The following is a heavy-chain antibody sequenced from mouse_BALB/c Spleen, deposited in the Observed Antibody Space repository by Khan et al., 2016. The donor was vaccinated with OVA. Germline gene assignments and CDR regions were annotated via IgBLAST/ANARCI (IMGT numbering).Heavy chain of an antibody. CDR3: ARLHYYGYIAY. CDR1: GFDFSRYW. D-gene: IGHD1-2*01. V-gene: IGHV4-1*02. Sequence: EVKLLESGGGLVQPGGSLKLSCAASGFDFSRYWMSWVRQAPGKGLEWIGEINPDSSTINYTPSLKEKFIISRDNAKNTLYLQMSKVRSEDTALYYCARLHYYGYIAYWGQGTLVTVSA. CDR2: INPDSSTI. J-gene: IGHJ3*01.